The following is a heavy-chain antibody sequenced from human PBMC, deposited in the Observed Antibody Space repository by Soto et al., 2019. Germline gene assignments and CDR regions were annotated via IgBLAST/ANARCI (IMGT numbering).Heavy chain of an antibody. CDR2: IWYDGSNK. V-gene: IGHV3-33*01. J-gene: IGHJ6*03. CDR3: ARGSIAAAGTYYYYYMDV. D-gene: IGHD6-13*01. CDR1: GFTFSSYG. Sequence: GGSLRLSCAASGFTFSSYGMHWVRQAPGKGLEWVAVIWYDGSNKYYADSVKGRFTISRDNSKNTLYLQMNSLRAEDTAVYYCARGSIAAAGTYYYYYMDVWGKGTTVTVSS.